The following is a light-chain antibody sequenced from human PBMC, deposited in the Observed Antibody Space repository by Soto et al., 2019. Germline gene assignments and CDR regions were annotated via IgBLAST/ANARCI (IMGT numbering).Light chain of an antibody. J-gene: IGLJ1*01. Sequence: QSVLTQPASVSGSPGQSITISCTGTSSDVGGYNYDSWYQQHPGKAPKLMIYDVSNRPSGVSNRFSGSKSGNTASLTISGLQAEDEADYYCSSYTSRSSSTYVFGTGTKVTVL. CDR2: DVS. V-gene: IGLV2-14*01. CDR3: SSYTSRSSSTYV. CDR1: SSDVGGYNY.